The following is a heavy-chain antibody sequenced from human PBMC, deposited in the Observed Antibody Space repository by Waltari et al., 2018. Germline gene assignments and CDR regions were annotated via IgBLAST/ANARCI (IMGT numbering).Heavy chain of an antibody. V-gene: IGHV3-7*04. CDR1: GFTFSDYW. D-gene: IGHD3-16*01. CDR3: LKDYLGQ. CDR2: IKGDGSEK. J-gene: IGHJ4*02. Sequence: EVQLVESGGGLVQPGGSLRLSCAASGFTFSDYWMSWVRQTPGKGPQGVANIKGDGSEKYYVDSVQGRFIISRDNTKNTLFLQLNSLRAEDTAIYYCLKDYLGQWGQGTLVTVSS.